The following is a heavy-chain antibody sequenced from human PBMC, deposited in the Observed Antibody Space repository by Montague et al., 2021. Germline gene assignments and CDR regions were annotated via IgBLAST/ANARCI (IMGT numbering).Heavy chain of an antibody. Sequence: SETLSLTCTVSGDSINCYYWSWIRQPPGKGLEWTGYVYYAGTTNYNPSLKSRVTISVDTSRNQFFLNVNSVTAADTAVYYCARKGTNGDYWGQGTLVTVSS. D-gene: IGHD2-8*01. V-gene: IGHV4-59*12. CDR3: ARKGTNGDY. J-gene: IGHJ4*02. CDR1: GDSINCYY. CDR2: VYYAGTT.